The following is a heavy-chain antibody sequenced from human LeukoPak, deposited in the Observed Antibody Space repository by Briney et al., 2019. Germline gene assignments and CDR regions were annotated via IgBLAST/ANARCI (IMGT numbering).Heavy chain of an antibody. CDR1: GFTFSSYW. Sequence: GGSLRLSCAASGFTFSSYWMKWVRQAPGKGLEWVAVIWYDGSNKYYADSVKGRFTISRDNSKNTLYLQMNSLRAEDTAVYYCAKDDIVPTYYYYMDVWGKGTTVTVSS. J-gene: IGHJ6*03. CDR3: AKDDIVPTYYYYMDV. CDR2: IWYDGSNK. D-gene: IGHD2-8*01. V-gene: IGHV3-33*06.